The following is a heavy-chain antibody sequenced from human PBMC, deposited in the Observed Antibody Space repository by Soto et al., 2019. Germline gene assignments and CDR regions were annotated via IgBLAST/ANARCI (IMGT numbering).Heavy chain of an antibody. CDR3: ARQRPTDGRWEFANYYGMDV. V-gene: IGHV4-30-2*01. CDR1: GGSISSGGYS. J-gene: IGHJ6*02. CDR2: IYHSGST. D-gene: IGHD1-26*01. Sequence: ASETLSLTCAVSGGSISSGGYSWSWIRQPPGKGLEWIGYIYHSGSTYYNPSLKSRATISVDTSKNQFSLKLSSVTAADTAVYYCARQRPTDGRWEFANYYGMDVWGQGTPVTVSS.